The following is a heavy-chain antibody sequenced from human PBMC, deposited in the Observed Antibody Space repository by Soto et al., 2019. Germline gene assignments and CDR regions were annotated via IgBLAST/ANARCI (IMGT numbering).Heavy chain of an antibody. D-gene: IGHD1-26*01. V-gene: IGHV1-69*13. CDR1: GYTLNTFA. J-gene: IGHJ1*01. CDR2: IIPIFGTT. Sequence: SVKVSCKSSGYTLNTFAFSWVRQAPGQGLEWMGSIIPIFGTTHYAQSFQGRLSITADQSSTTTYMELRSLTSHDTALYYCARIPRYSFPTSDPLDNWGQGTLVIVSS. CDR3: ARIPRYSFPTSDPLDN.